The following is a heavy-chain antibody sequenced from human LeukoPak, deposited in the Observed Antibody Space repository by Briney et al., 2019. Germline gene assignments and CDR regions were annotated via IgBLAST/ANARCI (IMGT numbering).Heavy chain of an antibody. CDR2: ISSSSSSTI. D-gene: IGHD1-26*01. J-gene: IGHJ4*02. CDR3: ARGWGYFDY. Sequence: GGSLRLSCAASGFTFSSYSMNWVRQAPGKGLELVSYISSSSSSTIYYADSVKGRFTISRDNAKNSLYLQMNSLRDEDTAVYYCARGWGYFDYWGQGTLVTVSS. CDR1: GFTFSSYS. V-gene: IGHV3-48*02.